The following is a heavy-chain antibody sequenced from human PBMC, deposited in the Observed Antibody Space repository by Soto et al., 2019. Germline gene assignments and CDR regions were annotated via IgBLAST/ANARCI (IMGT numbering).Heavy chain of an antibody. Sequence: QVQLVESGGGVVQPGRSLRLSCAASGFTFSSYGMHWVRQAPGKGLEWVAVISYDGSNKYYADSVKGRFTISRDNSKNTLYLQINSLRAEDTAVYYCANTGWVTLYYDGMDVW. J-gene: IGHJ6*01. V-gene: IGHV3-30*18. CDR1: GFTFSSYG. D-gene: IGHD5-18*01. CDR2: ISYDGSNK. CDR3: ANTGWVTLYYDGMDV.